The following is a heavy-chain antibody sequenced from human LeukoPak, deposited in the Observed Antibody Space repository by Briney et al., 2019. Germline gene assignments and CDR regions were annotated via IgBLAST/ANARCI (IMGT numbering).Heavy chain of an antibody. D-gene: IGHD2-15*01. CDR2: TYYSGTT. Sequence: SETLSLTCTVSGGSMSSYYWSWIRQPPGKGPEWIGYTYYSGTTSYNPSLKGRVTISMDTSNNHFSLKLRSVTAGDTAVYYCARGWPDYYSMDIWGPGTTVTVSS. V-gene: IGHV4-59*01. CDR3: ARGWPDYYSMDI. CDR1: GGSMSSYY. J-gene: IGHJ6*02.